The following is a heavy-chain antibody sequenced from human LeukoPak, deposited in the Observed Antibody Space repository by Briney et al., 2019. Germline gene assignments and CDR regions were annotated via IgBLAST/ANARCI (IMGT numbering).Heavy chain of an antibody. D-gene: IGHD6-13*01. Sequence: SETLSLTCTVSGGSISSYYWSWIRQPPGKGLEWIGYIYYSGSTNYNPCLKSRVTISVDTSKNQFSLKLSSVTAGETAVYYCARQSSSWTSFDYWGQGTLVTVSS. CDR3: ARQSSSWTSFDY. CDR1: GGSISSYY. J-gene: IGHJ4*02. V-gene: IGHV4-59*08. CDR2: IYYSGST.